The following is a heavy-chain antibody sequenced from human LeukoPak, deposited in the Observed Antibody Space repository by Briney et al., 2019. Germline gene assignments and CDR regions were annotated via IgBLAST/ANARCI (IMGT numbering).Heavy chain of an antibody. CDR3: ATAPDSGYDLVFDY. CDR1: GYTFTSYG. J-gene: IGHJ4*02. CDR2: ISAYNGNT. V-gene: IGHV1-18*01. Sequence: ASVTVSCKASGYTFTSYGISWVRQAPGQGLEWMGWISAYNGNTNYAQKLQGRVTMTTDTSTSTAYMELRSLRSDDTAVYYCATAPDSGYDLVFDYWGQGTLVTVSS. D-gene: IGHD5-12*01.